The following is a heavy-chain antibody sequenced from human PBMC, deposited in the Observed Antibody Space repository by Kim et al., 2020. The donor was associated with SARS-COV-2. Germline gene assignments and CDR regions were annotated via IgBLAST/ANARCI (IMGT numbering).Heavy chain of an antibody. D-gene: IGHD1-1*01. CDR3: ARHELERRTSRNHFDY. J-gene: IGHJ4*02. Sequence: SPKSRVTISVDTSKNQFSLKLSSVTAADTAVYYCARHELERRTSRNHFDYWGQGTLVTVSS. V-gene: IGHV4-39*01.